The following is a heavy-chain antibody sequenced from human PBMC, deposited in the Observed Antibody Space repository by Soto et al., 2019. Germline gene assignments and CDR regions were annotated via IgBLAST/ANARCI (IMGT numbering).Heavy chain of an antibody. CDR2: IYSSGST. V-gene: IGHV3-66*01. Sequence: GGSLRLSCAAFGFTVSDNYMSWVRQAPGKRLEWVSVIYSSGSTYYPDSVKGRFTISRDNAKNSLYLQMNSLRAEDTAVYYCARSPRSGYYSVINFDYWGQGTLVTISS. J-gene: IGHJ4*02. D-gene: IGHD3-3*01. CDR1: GFTVSDNY. CDR3: ARSPRSGYYSVINFDY.